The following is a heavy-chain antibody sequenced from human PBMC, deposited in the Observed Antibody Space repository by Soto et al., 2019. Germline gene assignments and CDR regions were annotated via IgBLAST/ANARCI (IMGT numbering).Heavy chain of an antibody. Sequence: SGGGVVQPGRSLRLSCAASGFTFSSYGMHWVRQAPGKGLEWVAVISYDGSNKYYADSVKGRFTISRDNSKNTLYLQMNSLRAEDTAVYYCAKDRHLDYWGQGTLVTVSS. CDR1: GFTFSSYG. CDR3: AKDRHLDY. J-gene: IGHJ4*02. CDR2: ISYDGSNK. V-gene: IGHV3-30*18.